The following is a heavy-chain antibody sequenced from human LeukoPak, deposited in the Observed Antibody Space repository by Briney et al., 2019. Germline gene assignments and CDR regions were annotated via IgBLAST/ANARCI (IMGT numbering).Heavy chain of an antibody. CDR3: ARGFRGDNFDY. D-gene: IGHD7-27*01. CDR2: IYYSGST. J-gene: IGHJ4*02. CDR1: GGSISSSSYY. V-gene: IGHV4-39*07. Sequence: SETLSLTCTVSGGSISSSSYYWGWIRQPPGKGLEWIGSIYYSGSTYYNPSLKSRVTISVDTSKNQFSLKLSSVTAADTAVYFCARGFRGDNFDYWGQGTLVTVSS.